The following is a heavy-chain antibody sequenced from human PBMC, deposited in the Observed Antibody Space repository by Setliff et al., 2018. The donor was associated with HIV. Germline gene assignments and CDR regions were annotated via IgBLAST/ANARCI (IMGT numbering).Heavy chain of an antibody. J-gene: IGHJ6*03. Sequence: GESLKISCKGSGYSFTNYWIGWVRQMPGKGLEWMGIVYPGDSDARYSPSFQGLVTISADKSISTAHLQWSSLKASDTAMYYCARNEGGDVPTSFRPHYYMDVWGKGTTVTVS. D-gene: IGHD2-2*01. CDR3: ARNEGGDVPTSFRPHYYMDV. CDR1: GYSFTNYW. V-gene: IGHV5-51*01. CDR2: VYPGDSDA.